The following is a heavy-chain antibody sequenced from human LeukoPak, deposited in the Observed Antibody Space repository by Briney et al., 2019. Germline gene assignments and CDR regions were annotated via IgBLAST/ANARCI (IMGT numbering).Heavy chain of an antibody. V-gene: IGHV4-59*08. J-gene: IGHJ4*02. D-gene: IGHD3-22*01. Sequence: PSETLSLTCTVSGDSISGFYWSWIRQPPGKGLEWIGYIYYSGSSNYNPSLKSRVTTSVETSKSQFSLKLTSVTAADTAVYYCARRRYTSGYLDYWGQGTLVTVSS. CDR1: GDSISGFY. CDR2: IYYSGSS. CDR3: ARRRYTSGYLDY.